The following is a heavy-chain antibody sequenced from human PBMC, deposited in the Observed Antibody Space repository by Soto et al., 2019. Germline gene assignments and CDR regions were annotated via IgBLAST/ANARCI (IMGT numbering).Heavy chain of an antibody. CDR1: GGTFSSYT. J-gene: IGHJ3*02. V-gene: IGHV1-69*02. CDR2: IIPILGIA. CDR3: ARGLFTIFGVVTTNQDAFDI. Sequence: QVQLVQSGAEVKKPGSSVKVSCKASGGTFSSYTISWVRQAPGQGLEWMGRIIPILGIANYAQKFQGRVTLTAEKYTSTAYMELSSLRSEDPAVYYCARGLFTIFGVVTTNQDAFDIWGQGTMVTVSS. D-gene: IGHD3-3*01.